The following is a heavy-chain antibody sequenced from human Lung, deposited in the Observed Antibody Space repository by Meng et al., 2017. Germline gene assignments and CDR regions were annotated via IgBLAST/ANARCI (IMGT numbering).Heavy chain of an antibody. J-gene: IGHJ4*02. CDR2: INHSGST. Sequence: QVQIQQWGAGLLKPSETLSLTCVVSGGSSSDYYWSWIRQPPGKGLEWIGEINHSGSTNYNPSLESRATISVDTSQNNLSLKLSSVTAADSAVYYCARGPTTMAHDFDYWGQGTLVTVSS. D-gene: IGHD4-11*01. V-gene: IGHV4-34*01. CDR1: GGSSSDYY. CDR3: ARGPTTMAHDFDY.